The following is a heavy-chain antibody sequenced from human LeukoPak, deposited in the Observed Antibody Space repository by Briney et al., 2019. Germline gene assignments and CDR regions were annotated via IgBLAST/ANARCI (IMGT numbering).Heavy chain of an antibody. CDR2: ISYEGSNK. CDR1: GFRFSYYG. V-gene: IGHV3-30*18. D-gene: IGHD3-3*01. J-gene: IGHJ2*01. Sequence: PGRSLRLSCVASGFRFSYYGMHWVRQAPGKGLEWGAAISYEGSNKYFADSVKGRFTVSRDNSKNTVYLQMNSLRPEDTALYYCAKDRDFDFWSGPSYFDLWGRGTLVTVSS. CDR3: AKDRDFDFWSGPSYFDL.